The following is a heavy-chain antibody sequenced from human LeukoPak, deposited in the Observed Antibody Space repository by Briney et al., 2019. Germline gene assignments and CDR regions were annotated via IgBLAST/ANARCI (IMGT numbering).Heavy chain of an antibody. J-gene: IGHJ4*02. D-gene: IGHD3-22*01. Sequence: SQTLSLTCTVSGGSISSGGYYWSWIRQHPGKGLEWIGSIYYSGSTYYNPSLKSRVTISVDTSKNQFSLKLSSVTAADTAVYYCARIGYYDSSGYLFSGFYFDYWGQGTLVTVSS. V-gene: IGHV4-39*01. CDR3: ARIGYYDSSGYLFSGFYFDY. CDR2: IYYSGST. CDR1: GGSISSGGYY.